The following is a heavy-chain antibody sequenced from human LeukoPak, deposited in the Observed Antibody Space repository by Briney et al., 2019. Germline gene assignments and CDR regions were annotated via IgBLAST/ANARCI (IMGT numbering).Heavy chain of an antibody. CDR2: IQSSGTT. D-gene: IGHD2-21*01. CDR3: AGGGDSRKAGY. V-gene: IGHV4-31*03. CDR1: GDSVSNGNYY. Sequence: SETLSLTCTVSGDSVSNGNYYWNWICQHPAKGLEWLAFIQSSGTTRYNPSLKSRLIVSLDTSKNQFSLKLTAVTAADTAVYYCAGGGDSRKAGYWGRGTLITVSS. J-gene: IGHJ4*02.